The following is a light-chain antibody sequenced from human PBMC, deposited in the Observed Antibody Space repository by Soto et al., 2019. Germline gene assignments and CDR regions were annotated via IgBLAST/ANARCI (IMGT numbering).Light chain of an antibody. Sequence: GDRVTITCRASQSISTWLAWYQRKPGKAPMLLIYDASSLESGVPSRFSGSGSGTEFTLTISSLQPDDFATYYCQQYKSYSRTFGQGTKVDIK. CDR1: QSISTW. CDR3: QQYKSYSRT. V-gene: IGKV1-5*01. CDR2: DAS. J-gene: IGKJ1*01.